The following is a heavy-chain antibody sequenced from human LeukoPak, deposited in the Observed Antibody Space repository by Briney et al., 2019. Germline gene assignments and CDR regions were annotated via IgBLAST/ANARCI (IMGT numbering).Heavy chain of an antibody. Sequence: PSETLSLTCAVYGGSFSGYYRTWIRQPPGRGLEWIGEINHSGSTNYNPSLKSRVTISVDTSKSQFSLKLNSVTAADTAMYYCARGRDPYWGQGTLVTVSS. D-gene: IGHD5-24*01. CDR1: GGSFSGYY. J-gene: IGHJ4*02. CDR2: INHSGST. V-gene: IGHV4-34*01. CDR3: ARGRDPY.